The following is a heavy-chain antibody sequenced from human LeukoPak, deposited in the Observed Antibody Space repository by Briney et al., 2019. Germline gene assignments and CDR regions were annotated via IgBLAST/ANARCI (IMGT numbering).Heavy chain of an antibody. CDR1: GGSFSGYY. J-gene: IGHJ4*02. CDR3: ARDPSVNFFDY. D-gene: IGHD4-17*01. CDR2: INHSGST. Sequence: SETLSLTCAVSGGSFSGYYWSWIRQPPGKGVEWIGEINHSGSTNYNPSLKSRVTISVDTSKNQFSLKLSSVTAADTAVYYCARDPSVNFFDYWGQGIRVTVSS. V-gene: IGHV4-34*01.